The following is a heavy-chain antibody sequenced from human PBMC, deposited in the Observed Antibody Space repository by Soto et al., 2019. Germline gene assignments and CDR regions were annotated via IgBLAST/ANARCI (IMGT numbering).Heavy chain of an antibody. V-gene: IGHV1-69*06. Sequence: SVTRSCPGSGGTFSSSASSLVRQAPGQGLEWMGGIIPIFGTANYAQKFQGRVTITADKSTSTAYMELSSLRSEDTAVYYCAREVVAAAAADYWGPATMVTGSA. D-gene: IGHD6-13*01. CDR2: IIPIFGTA. J-gene: IGHJ4*03. CDR1: GGTFSSSA. CDR3: AREVVAAAAADY.